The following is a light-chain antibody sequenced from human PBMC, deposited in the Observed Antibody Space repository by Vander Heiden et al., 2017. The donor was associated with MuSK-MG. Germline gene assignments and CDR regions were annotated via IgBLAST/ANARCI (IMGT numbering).Light chain of an antibody. J-gene: IGKJ1*01. V-gene: IGKV3-15*01. CDR2: GAS. CDR3: QQYNNWPPWT. CDR1: PSVSSN. Sequence: EIVMTQSPATLSVSPGERATLACRASPSVSSNLAWYQQKPGQAPRLLIYGASTRATGIPARFSGSGSATEFTLTTISLQSEDFAVYYCQQYNNWPPWTFGQGTKVEIK.